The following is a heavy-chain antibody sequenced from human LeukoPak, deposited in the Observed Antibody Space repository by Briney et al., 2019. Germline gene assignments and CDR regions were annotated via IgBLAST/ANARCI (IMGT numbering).Heavy chain of an antibody. J-gene: IGHJ4*02. D-gene: IGHD2-2*02. Sequence: PSETLSLTCTVSGGSISSSSYYWGWIRQPPGKGLEWIGSIYYSGSTYYNPSLKSRVTISVDTSKNQFSLKLSSVTAADTAVYYCARTYQLLYLDYWGQGTLVTVSS. CDR2: IYYSGST. CDR1: GGSISSSSYY. V-gene: IGHV4-39*01. CDR3: ARTYQLLYLDY.